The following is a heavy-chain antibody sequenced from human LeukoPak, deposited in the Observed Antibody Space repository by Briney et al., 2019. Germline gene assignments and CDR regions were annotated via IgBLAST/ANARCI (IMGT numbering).Heavy chain of an antibody. CDR3: ARSLGGPYDY. V-gene: IGHV3-74*01. Sequence: GGSLRLSCAASGFPFSNYWMHWVRQAPGKGLVWVARINIYGSNTNYADSVKGRFTISRDNAKNTLYLQMDSLRAEDTAVYYCARSLGGPYDYWGQGTLVTVSS. CDR2: INIYGSNT. CDR1: GFPFSNYW. J-gene: IGHJ4*02. D-gene: IGHD3-16*01.